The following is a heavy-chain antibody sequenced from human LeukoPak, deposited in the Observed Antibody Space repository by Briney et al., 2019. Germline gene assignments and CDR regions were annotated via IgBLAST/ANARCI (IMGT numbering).Heavy chain of an antibody. V-gene: IGHV3-21*04. D-gene: IGHD3-10*01. Sequence: GGSLRLSCVASGFTFGKYWMSWVRQAPGKGLEWVSAVSSNGAKTYYADSVKGRFTIPRDNAKNSLYLQMNSLRAEDTAVYYCATGSGSYYPRDFDYWGQGTLVTVSS. J-gene: IGHJ4*02. CDR3: ATGSGSYYPRDFDY. CDR1: GFTFGKYW. CDR2: VSSNGAKT.